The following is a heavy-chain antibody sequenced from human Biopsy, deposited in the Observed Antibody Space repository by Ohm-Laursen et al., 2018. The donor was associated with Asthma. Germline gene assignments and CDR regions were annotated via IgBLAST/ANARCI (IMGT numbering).Heavy chain of an antibody. CDR1: GFTFSSYG. D-gene: IGHD4-17*01. Sequence: SLRLSCTASGFTFSSYGMHWVRQAPGKGLEWVAVIWYDGSNKYYADSVKGRFTISRDNSKNTLYLQMNSLRAEDTAVYYCARKARHGDYDFDYWGQGTLVAVSS. J-gene: IGHJ4*02. CDR3: ARKARHGDYDFDY. CDR2: IWYDGSNK. V-gene: IGHV3-33*01.